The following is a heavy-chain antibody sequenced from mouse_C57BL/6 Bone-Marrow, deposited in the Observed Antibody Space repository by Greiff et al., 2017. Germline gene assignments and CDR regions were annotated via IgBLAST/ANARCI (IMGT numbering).Heavy chain of an antibody. D-gene: IGHD1-1*01. CDR2: ISSGGDYI. CDR1: GFTFSSYA. CDR3: TREPLDYYGSVDY. V-gene: IGHV5-9-1*02. Sequence: EVKLVESGEGLVKPGGSLKLSCAASGFTFSSYAMSWVRQTPEKRLEWVAYISSGGDYIYYADTVKGRFTLSRDNARNTLYLQMSSLKSEDTAMYYCTREPLDYYGSVDYWGQGTTLTVSS. J-gene: IGHJ2*01.